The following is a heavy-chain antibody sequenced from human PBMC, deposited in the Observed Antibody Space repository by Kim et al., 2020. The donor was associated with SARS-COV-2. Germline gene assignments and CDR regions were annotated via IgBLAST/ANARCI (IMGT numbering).Heavy chain of an antibody. CDR1: GVTFSTYT. Sequence: GGSLRLSCEASGVTFSTYTINWVRQSPGKGLEWVSTIGGSGATHYADSVKGRFTISRDNSKNTAFLQMNSLRAADTAIYYCTKHMDAWGQGTLVTVSS. D-gene: IGHD2-21*01. CDR2: IGGSGAT. J-gene: IGHJ5*02. CDR3: TKHMDA. V-gene: IGHV3-23*01.